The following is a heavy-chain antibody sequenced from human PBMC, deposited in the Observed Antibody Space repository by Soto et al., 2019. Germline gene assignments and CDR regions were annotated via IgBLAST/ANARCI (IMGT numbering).Heavy chain of an antibody. Sequence: QVQLVQSGAEVKKPGSSVKVSCKASGGTFSSYTISWVRQAPGQGLEWMGRIIPILGIANYAQKFQGRVTITADKSTSTAYMELSSLRSEETAVYYCATYCSSTSCYTGWFDPWGQGTLVTVSS. J-gene: IGHJ5*02. CDR2: IIPILGIA. V-gene: IGHV1-69*02. D-gene: IGHD2-2*02. CDR1: GGTFSSYT. CDR3: ATYCSSTSCYTGWFDP.